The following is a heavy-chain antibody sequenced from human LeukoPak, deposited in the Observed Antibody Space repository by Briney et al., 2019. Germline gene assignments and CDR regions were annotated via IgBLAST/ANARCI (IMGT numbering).Heavy chain of an antibody. CDR1: GYTFTDYY. D-gene: IGHD5-18*01. Sequence: GASVKVSCKASGYTFTDYYMHWVQQAPGKGLEWMGRVDPEDGETIYAEKFQGRVTITADTSTDTAYMELSSLRSEDTAVYYCAGDGRVELWVPHIWGQGTMVTVSS. CDR2: VDPEDGET. CDR3: AGDGRVELWVPHI. J-gene: IGHJ3*02. V-gene: IGHV1-69-2*01.